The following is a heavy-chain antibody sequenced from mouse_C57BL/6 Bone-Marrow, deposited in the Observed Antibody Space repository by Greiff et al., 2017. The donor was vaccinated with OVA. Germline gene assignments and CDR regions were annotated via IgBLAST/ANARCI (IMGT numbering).Heavy chain of an antibody. J-gene: IGHJ4*01. CDR3: ARLI. V-gene: IGHV5-6*01. CDR1: GFTFSSYG. Sequence: DVQLVESGGDLVKPGGSLKLSCAASGFTFSSYGMSWVRQTPDKRLEWVATISSGGSYTYYPDSVKGRFTISRDNAKNTLYLQMSSLKSEDTAMYYCARLIWGQGTSVTVSS. CDR2: ISSGGSYT.